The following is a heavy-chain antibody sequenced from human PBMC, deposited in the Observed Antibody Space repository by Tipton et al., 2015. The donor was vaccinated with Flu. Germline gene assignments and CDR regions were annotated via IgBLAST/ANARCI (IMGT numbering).Heavy chain of an antibody. CDR2: IYNSGST. V-gene: IGHV4-61*08. CDR1: GDSVRTAGYY. J-gene: IGHJ2*01. Sequence: TLSLTCTVSGDSVRTAGYYWTWIRQPPGKGLEYIGQIYNSGSTNNNPSLRSRVTISVDTSKNQFSLKLRSVTAADTAVYYCARMRARDCTLGVCYLWWFDLWGRGTLVTVSS. D-gene: IGHD2-8*01. CDR3: ARMRARDCTLGVCYLWWFDL.